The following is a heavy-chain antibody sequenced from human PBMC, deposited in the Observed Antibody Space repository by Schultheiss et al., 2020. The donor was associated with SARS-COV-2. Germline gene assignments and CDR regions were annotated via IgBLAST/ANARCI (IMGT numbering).Heavy chain of an antibody. Sequence: ASVKVSCKASGYTFTSYDISWVRQAPGQGLEWMGWINPNSGGTNYAQKFQGRVTMTRNTSISTAYMQLSSLRSEDTAVYYCARDGLGYGMDVWGQGTTVTVSS. J-gene: IGHJ6*02. CDR3: ARDGLGYGMDV. CDR1: GYTFTSYD. D-gene: IGHD3-22*01. CDR2: INPNSGGT. V-gene: IGHV1-8*02.